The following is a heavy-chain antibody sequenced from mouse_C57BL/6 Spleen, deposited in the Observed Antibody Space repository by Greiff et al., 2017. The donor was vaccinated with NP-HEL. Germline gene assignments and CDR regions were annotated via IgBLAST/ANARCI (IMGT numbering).Heavy chain of an antibody. CDR3: ARSKDYYGSSYGYFDV. V-gene: IGHV1-82*01. Sequence: QVQLQQSGPELVKPGASVKISCKASGYAFSSSWMNWVKQRPGKGLEWIGRIYPGDGDTNYNGKFKGKATLTADKSSSTAYMQLSSLTSEDSAVYFCARSKDYYGSSYGYFDVWGTGTTVTVSS. CDR1: GYAFSSSW. D-gene: IGHD1-1*01. J-gene: IGHJ1*03. CDR2: IYPGDGDT.